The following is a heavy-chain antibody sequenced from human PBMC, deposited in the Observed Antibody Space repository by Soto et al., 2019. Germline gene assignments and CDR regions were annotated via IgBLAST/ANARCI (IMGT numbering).Heavy chain of an antibody. J-gene: IGHJ5*02. Sequence: PSETLSLTCTVSGGSISSYYWSWIRQPPGKGLEWIGYIYYSGSTNYNPSLKSRVTISVDTSKNQFSLKLSSVTAADTAVYYCARAKAPLYSSSWYWFDPRGQGTPVTVSS. CDR1: GGSISSYY. V-gene: IGHV4-59*08. D-gene: IGHD6-13*01. CDR2: IYYSGST. CDR3: ARAKAPLYSSSWYWFDP.